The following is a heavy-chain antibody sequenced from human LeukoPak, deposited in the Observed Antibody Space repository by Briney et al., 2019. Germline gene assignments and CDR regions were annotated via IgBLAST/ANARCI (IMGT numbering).Heavy chain of an antibody. V-gene: IGHV3-30*02. CDR1: GFTFSSYG. D-gene: IGHD6-19*01. Sequence: GGSLRLSCAASGFTFSSYGMHWVRQAPGKGLEWVAFIRYDGSKYYADSVKGRFTISRDNSKNTLYLQMNSLRAEDTAVYYCAKDHSTDSSGWYESSEYFQHWGQGTLVTVSS. CDR3: AKDHSTDSSGWYESSEYFQH. CDR2: IRYDGSK. J-gene: IGHJ1*01.